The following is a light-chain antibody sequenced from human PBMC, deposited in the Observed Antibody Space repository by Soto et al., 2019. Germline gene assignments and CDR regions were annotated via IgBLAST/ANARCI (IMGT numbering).Light chain of an antibody. CDR2: GAS. V-gene: IGKV3-20*01. CDR3: QQYGSSPWA. CDR1: QSVGRSY. Sequence: IVLTQSPGTLSLSPGERATLSCRASQSVGRSYLAWYQQKPGQAPRLLISGASSRATGIPDRFSGSGAGTDFTLTISRLEPEDSAVYYCQQYGSSPWAVGRGPKVEIK. J-gene: IGKJ1*01.